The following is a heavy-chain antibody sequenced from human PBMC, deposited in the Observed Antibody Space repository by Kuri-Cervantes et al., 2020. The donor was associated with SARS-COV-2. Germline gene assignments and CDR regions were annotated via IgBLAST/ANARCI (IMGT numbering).Heavy chain of an antibody. J-gene: IGHJ3*02. CDR1: GGTFSSYA. CDR2: MNPNSGNT. D-gene: IGHD2-2*01. V-gene: IGHV1-8*02. CDR3: ARAPGRYCSSTSCARGAFDI. Sequence: ASVKVSCKASGGTFSSYAISWVRQAPGQGLEWMGWMNPNSGNTGYAQKSQGRVTMTRNTSVSTAYMELSSLRSEDTAVYYCARAPGRYCSSTSCARGAFDIWGQGTMVTVSS.